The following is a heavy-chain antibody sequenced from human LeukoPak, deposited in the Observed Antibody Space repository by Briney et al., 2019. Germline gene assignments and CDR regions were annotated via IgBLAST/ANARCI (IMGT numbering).Heavy chain of an antibody. D-gene: IGHD3-22*01. J-gene: IGHJ4*02. CDR1: GFTFSSYG. V-gene: IGHV3-30*03. Sequence: TGGSLRLSCAASGFTFSSYGMHWVRQAPGKGLEWAAVISYDGSNKYYADSVKGRFTISRDNSKNTLYLQMNSLRAEDTAVYYCASHSSGYYYYFDYWGQGTLVTVSS. CDR3: ASHSSGYYYYFDY. CDR2: ISYDGSNK.